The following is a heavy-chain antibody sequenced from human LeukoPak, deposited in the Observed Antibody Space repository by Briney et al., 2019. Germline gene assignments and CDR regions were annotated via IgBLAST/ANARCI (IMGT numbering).Heavy chain of an antibody. D-gene: IGHD3-10*01. J-gene: IGHJ4*02. Sequence: PSETLSLTCTVSGGSFSSGSYYWSWIRQPPGKGLEWIGYIYYSGSTNYNPSLKSRVTISVDTSKNQFSLKLSSVTAADTAVYYCARSPEGVWFGELSSFDYWGQGTLVTVSS. CDR1: GGSFSSGSYY. CDR3: ARSPEGVWFGELSSFDY. V-gene: IGHV4-61*01. CDR2: IYYSGST.